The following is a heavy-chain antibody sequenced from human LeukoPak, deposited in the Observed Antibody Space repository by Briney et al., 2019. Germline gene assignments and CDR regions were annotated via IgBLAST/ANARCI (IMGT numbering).Heavy chain of an antibody. CDR3: AGDDGDV. CDR2: INEDGSWK. D-gene: IGHD4-17*01. V-gene: IGHV3-7*01. Sequence: GRTPRPSCVSSGFTFRHYRMKGVPHAPGKGLEREASINEDGSWKVSVGSVKDRITISRDNTRNSLDLQINSLTVEDTAIYYCAGDDGDVWGTGTTVTVSS. J-gene: IGHJ6*04. CDR1: GFTFRHYR.